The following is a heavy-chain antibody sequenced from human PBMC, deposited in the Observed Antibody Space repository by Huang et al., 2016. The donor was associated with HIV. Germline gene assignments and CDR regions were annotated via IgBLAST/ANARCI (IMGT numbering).Heavy chain of an antibody. CDR3: ARDEGGYSRSPIGWFDP. CDR2: ISGYNGNT. D-gene: IGHD6-13*01. Sequence: QVQLVQSGAEVKKPGASVKVSCKASGYTFTSYGITWVRQAPGQGLGWMGWISGYNGNTNHAQKLQGRVTMTTDTSTSTAYMELKSLRSDDTAVYYCARDEGGYSRSPIGWFDPWGQGTLVTVSS. CDR1: GYTFTSYG. J-gene: IGHJ5*02. V-gene: IGHV1-18*01.